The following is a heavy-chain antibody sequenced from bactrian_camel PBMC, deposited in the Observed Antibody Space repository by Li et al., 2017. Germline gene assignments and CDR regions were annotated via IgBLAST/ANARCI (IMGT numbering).Heavy chain of an antibody. CDR1: GFPFSNYF. CDR2: IYSSGTTT. D-gene: IGHD5*01. J-gene: IGHJ4*01. V-gene: IGHV3-2*01. CDR3: ATDDLGGWGTRAQTY. Sequence: HVQLVESGGGLVQPGGSLRLSCAASGFPFSNYFMNWVRQAPGKGLEWVSSIYSSGTTTAYADSVKGRFTISKDNAKNTLYLQMNSLKPGDTAVYYCATDDLGGWGTRAQTYWGQGTQVTVS.